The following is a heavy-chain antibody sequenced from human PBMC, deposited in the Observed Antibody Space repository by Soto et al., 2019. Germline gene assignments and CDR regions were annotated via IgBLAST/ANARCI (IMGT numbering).Heavy chain of an antibody. V-gene: IGHV4-39*01. J-gene: IGHJ4*02. CDR1: GGSISGSTYY. CDR2: TYYSGRT. D-gene: IGHD3-10*01. Sequence: QLQLQESGPGLVKPSETLSLTCTVSGGSISGSTYYWGWIRQPPGKGLEYIGSTYYSGRTYYNPALKTRDTVAVDTSKNQFSLTLSSVTAADTAVYCCARPGSGSQYPIDHWGQGTLVTVSS. CDR3: ARPGSGSQYPIDH.